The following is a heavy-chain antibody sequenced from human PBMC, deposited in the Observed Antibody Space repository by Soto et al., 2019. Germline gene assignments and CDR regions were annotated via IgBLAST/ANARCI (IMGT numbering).Heavy chain of an antibody. Sequence: GESLKISCAASGFTFSNYWMSWVRQAPGKGLEWVANIKQDGSEKYYVDSVKGRFTLSRDNAQNSLQLQMNSLRAEDTAIYFCARVAYGNGWIFDHWGQGTLVTVSS. J-gene: IGHJ4*01. CDR1: GFTFSNYW. CDR2: IKQDGSEK. CDR3: ARVAYGNGWIFDH. D-gene: IGHD6-19*01. V-gene: IGHV3-7*01.